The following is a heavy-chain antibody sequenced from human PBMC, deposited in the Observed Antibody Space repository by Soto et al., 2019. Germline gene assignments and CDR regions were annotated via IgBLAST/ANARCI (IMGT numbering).Heavy chain of an antibody. D-gene: IGHD1-1*01. Sequence: ASVKVSCKVFGYTFSTYGLSWVRQAPGQGLEWMGWVSPYNGNTYYAPGLQGRVTMTTDTSTNTAYMSLRSLRSDDTAIYYCVRGGILEANRPHYYYGLDAWGQGTPVTVSS. V-gene: IGHV1-18*01. CDR3: VRGGILEANRPHYYYGLDA. CDR2: VSPYNGNT. CDR1: GYTFSTYG. J-gene: IGHJ6*02.